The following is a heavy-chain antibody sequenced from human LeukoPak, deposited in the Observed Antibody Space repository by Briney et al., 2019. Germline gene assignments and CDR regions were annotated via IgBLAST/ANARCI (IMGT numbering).Heavy chain of an antibody. Sequence: SETLSLTCTVSGGSISSYYWSWIRQPPGKGLEWIGYSYYSGSTNYNPSLKSRVTISVDTSKNQFSLKLSSVTAADTAVYYCARYEWGSSSPYFDYWGQGTLVTVSS. J-gene: IGHJ4*02. V-gene: IGHV4-59*01. D-gene: IGHD6-6*01. CDR1: GGSISSYY. CDR3: ARYEWGSSSPYFDY. CDR2: SYYSGST.